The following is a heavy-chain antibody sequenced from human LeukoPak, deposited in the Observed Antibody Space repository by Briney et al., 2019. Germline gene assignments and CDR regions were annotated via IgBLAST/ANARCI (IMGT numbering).Heavy chain of an antibody. CDR3: ALYCRLSSNCGYYVMDV. Sequence: PSETLSLTCIVSGGSINNYYWSWIRQPPGKGLEWVGEVSFRGSTNYNPSLTSRVTISPDTSRNQFSLKLSSVTAADTAVYYCALYCRLSSNCGYYVMDVWGQGTTVTVSS. J-gene: IGHJ6*02. V-gene: IGHV4-59*08. CDR2: VSFRGST. D-gene: IGHD6-13*01. CDR1: GGSINNYY.